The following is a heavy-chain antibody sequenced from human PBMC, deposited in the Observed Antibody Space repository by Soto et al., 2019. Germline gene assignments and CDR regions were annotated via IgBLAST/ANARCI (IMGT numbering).Heavy chain of an antibody. Sequence: PGGSLRLSCVASGFTFSTYTMYWVREAPGKGLEWVAGISNNGINKYYADSVKGRFTISRDNSKNTLYLQMNSLRAEDTAVYYCAKAYGIYFDYWGQGTLVTVSS. CDR1: GFTFSTYT. D-gene: IGHD4-17*01. V-gene: IGHV3-30-3*01. J-gene: IGHJ4*02. CDR3: AKAYGIYFDY. CDR2: ISNNGINK.